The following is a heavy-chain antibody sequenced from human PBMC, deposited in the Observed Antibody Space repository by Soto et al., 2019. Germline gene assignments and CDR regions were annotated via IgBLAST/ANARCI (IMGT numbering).Heavy chain of an antibody. Sequence: SETLSLTCTVSGGSISSSSYYWGWIRQPPGKGLEWIGSIYYSGSTYYNPSLKSRVTISVDTSKNQFSLKLSSVTAADTAVYYCARQRVTGTSARYFDYWGQGTLVTVSS. CDR1: GGSISSSSYY. J-gene: IGHJ4*02. D-gene: IGHD1-7*01. CDR2: IYYSGST. CDR3: ARQRVTGTSARYFDY. V-gene: IGHV4-39*01.